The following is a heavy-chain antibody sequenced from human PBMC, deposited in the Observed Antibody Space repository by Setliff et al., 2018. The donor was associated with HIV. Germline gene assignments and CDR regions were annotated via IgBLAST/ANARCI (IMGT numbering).Heavy chain of an antibody. D-gene: IGHD1-26*01. J-gene: IGHJ4*02. CDR2: VYYSGST. CDR3: AKDRSGSYRTFDY. Sequence: TLSLTCTVSGASSIYFWGWIRQPPGKGLEWIGSVYYSGSTYYNPSLKSRVTISMDTSKNQFSLKLNSVTAADTAVYYCAKDRSGSYRTFDYWGPGILVTVSS. CDR1: GASSIYF. V-gene: IGHV4-39*07.